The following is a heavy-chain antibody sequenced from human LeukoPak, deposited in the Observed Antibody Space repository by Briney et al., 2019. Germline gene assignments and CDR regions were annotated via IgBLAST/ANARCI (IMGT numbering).Heavy chain of an antibody. CDR2: IGITSEYI. J-gene: IGHJ3*02. V-gene: IGHV3-23*01. CDR3: AKDPNGDYVGAFDT. CDR1: GFTITAYA. Sequence: GGSLRLSCAASGFTITAYAMSWVRQSPGNGLEWVSGIGITSEYIHYADSVKGRFTTSRDNSKNTVYLEMSSLRAEDAAVYYCAKDPNGDYVGAFDTWGQGPMVIVSS. D-gene: IGHD4-17*01.